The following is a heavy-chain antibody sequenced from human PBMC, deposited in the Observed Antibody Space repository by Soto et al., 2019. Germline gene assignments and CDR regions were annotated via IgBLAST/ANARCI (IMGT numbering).Heavy chain of an antibody. V-gene: IGHV1-8*01. D-gene: IGHD6-13*01. J-gene: IGHJ4*02. CDR2: MNPNSGNT. Sequence: GPSVKVSCKASGYTFTNYDVNWVRQATGQGLEWMGWMNPNSGNTGYAWKFQGRVTMTRNTSISTAYMELSSLRSEDTAVYYCARGADSSTDFDYWGQGTLVTVSS. CDR3: ARGADSSTDFDY. CDR1: GYTFTNYD.